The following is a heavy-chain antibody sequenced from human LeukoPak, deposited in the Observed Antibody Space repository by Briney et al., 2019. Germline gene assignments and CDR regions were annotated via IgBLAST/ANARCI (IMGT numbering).Heavy chain of an antibody. V-gene: IGHV3-30*02. Sequence: PGGSLRLSCAASGFTFSSYGMHWLRQAPGKGLERVAFIRHDGSNKYYADSVKGRFTISRDNSKNTLYLQMNSLRAEDTAVYYCAKPLSNYDFWSGYKNWGQGTLVTISS. D-gene: IGHD3-3*01. J-gene: IGHJ4*02. CDR2: IRHDGSNK. CDR3: AKPLSNYDFWSGYKN. CDR1: GFTFSSYG.